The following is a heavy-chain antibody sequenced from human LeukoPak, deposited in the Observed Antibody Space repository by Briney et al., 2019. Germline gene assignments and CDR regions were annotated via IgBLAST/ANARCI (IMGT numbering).Heavy chain of an antibody. J-gene: IGHJ5*01. CDR3: VKRELGYCSSTSCYDS. V-gene: IGHV3-64D*06. CDR2: ISSNGGIT. CDR1: GFTFSNYA. D-gene: IGHD2-2*01. Sequence: GGSLCLSCLASGFTFSNYAMRWVRQAPGKGLEYVSAISSNGGITYYADSVKGRFTISRDNSKNALYLQMSNLRAEDTAVYYCVKRELGYCSSTSCYDSWGQGTLVTVSS.